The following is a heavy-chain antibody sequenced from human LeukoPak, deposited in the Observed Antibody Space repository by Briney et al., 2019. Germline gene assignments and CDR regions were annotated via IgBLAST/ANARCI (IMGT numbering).Heavy chain of an antibody. CDR2: IYYSGST. CDR3: ARNRDAYYLVFDN. CDR1: GGSISSGDYY. D-gene: IGHD5-24*01. Sequence: SETLSLTCTVSGGSISSGDYYWSWIRQPPGKGLEWIGYIYYSGSTYYNPSLKSRVTISVDTSKNQFSLKLSSVTAADTAIYYCARNRDAYYLVFDNWGQGALVTVSS. V-gene: IGHV4-30-4*08. J-gene: IGHJ4*02.